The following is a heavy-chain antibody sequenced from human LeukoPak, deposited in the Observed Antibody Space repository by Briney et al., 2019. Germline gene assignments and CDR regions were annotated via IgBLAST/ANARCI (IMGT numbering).Heavy chain of an antibody. CDR2: IYSGGGT. J-gene: IGHJ4*02. CDR1: GFTVSSNY. Sequence: GGSLRLSCAASGFTVSSNYMSWVRQAPGKGLEWVSLIYSGGGTYYADSVKGRFTISRDNSKNTLYLQMNSLRVEDTAVYYCAKGPRTVRFGDRHKGMFDYWGQGTLVTVSS. CDR3: AKGPRTVRFGDRHKGMFDY. V-gene: IGHV3-66*01. D-gene: IGHD3-10*01.